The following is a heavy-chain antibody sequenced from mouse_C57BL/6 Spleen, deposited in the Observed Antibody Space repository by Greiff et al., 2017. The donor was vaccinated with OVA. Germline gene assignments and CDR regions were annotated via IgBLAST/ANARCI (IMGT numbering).Heavy chain of an antibody. V-gene: IGHV3-6*01. CDR1: GYPITSGYY. J-gene: IGHJ2*01. Sequence: EVKLQQSGPGLVKPSQSLSLTCSVTGYPITSGYYWNWIRQFPGNKLEWMGYIDYDGSNNYNPSFKNRISITRDTSKYQFFLKLNSVTTEDTATYYYAGEESNYFDYWGQGTTLTVSS. CDR2: IDYDGSN. CDR3: AGEESNYFDY.